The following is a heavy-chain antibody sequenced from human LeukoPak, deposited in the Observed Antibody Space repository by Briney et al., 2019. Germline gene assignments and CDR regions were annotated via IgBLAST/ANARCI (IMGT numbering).Heavy chain of an antibody. D-gene: IGHD6-13*01. J-gene: IGHJ6*03. CDR2: INQSGST. CDR1: VDSISIYY. V-gene: IGHV4-34*01. CDR3: ARHSNSGSWYYYYYYYMDV. Sequence: PSETLCLTRAVSVDSISIYYWSWIRDPPGKGLVWGVDINQSGSTKYNTYLTGRVNISVDTAKNHCPLTLSTVTAADTAVYYCARHSNSGSWYYYYYYYMDVWGKGTTVTISS.